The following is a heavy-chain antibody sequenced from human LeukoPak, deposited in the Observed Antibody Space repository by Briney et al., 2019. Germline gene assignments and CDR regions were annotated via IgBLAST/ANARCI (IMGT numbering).Heavy chain of an antibody. J-gene: IGHJ3*02. V-gene: IGHV4-34*01. Sequence: SETLSLTCAVYGGSFSGYYWSWIRQPPGKGLEWIGEINHSGSTNYDPSLKSRVTISVDTSKNQFSLKLSSVTAADTAVYYCARGPKKLIVVVPAPISAFDIWGQGTMVTVSS. D-gene: IGHD2-2*01. CDR3: ARGPKKLIVVVPAPISAFDI. CDR1: GGSFSGYY. CDR2: INHSGST.